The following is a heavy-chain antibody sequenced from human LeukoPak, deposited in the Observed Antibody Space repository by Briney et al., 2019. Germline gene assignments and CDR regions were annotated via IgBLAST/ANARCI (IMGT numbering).Heavy chain of an antibody. CDR1: GGSISSYC. V-gene: IGHV4-59*01. Sequence: SETLSLTCTGSGGSISSYCGSWIRQPPGKGLEWIGDIYYSGSTNYNPSLKSRVTISVDTSKNQFSLKLSSMTAADTAVYYCARGFSGTSEPFDYWGQGTLVTVSS. CDR2: IYYSGST. D-gene: IGHD1-26*01. J-gene: IGHJ4*02. CDR3: ARGFSGTSEPFDY.